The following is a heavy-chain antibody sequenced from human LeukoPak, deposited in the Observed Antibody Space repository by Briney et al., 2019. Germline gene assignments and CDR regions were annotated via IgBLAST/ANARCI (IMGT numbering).Heavy chain of an antibody. CDR3: ASLDTAKQPLANH. CDR1: GLTVSNHW. CDR2: IREERGQE. J-gene: IGHJ5*02. Sequence: GGSLRPSCVASGLTVSNHWMSWVRQAPGKGLEWVANIREERGQEYYVDSVKGRFTISKNSAKNSLYLQMNTLRVEDTAMYYCASLDTAKQPLANHWGQGTLVTVSS. D-gene: IGHD5-18*01. V-gene: IGHV3-7*03.